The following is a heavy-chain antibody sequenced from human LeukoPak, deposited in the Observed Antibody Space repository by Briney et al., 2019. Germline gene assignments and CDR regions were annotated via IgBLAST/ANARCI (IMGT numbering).Heavy chain of an antibody. CDR2: INPSGGST. V-gene: IGHV1-46*01. Sequence: ASVKVSCKASGYTFTGYYMHWVRQAPGQGLEWMGIINPSGGSTSYAQRFQGRVTMTRDTSTSTVYMELSSLRSEDTAVYYCARDLARVGDYDILTGYYDYWGQGTLVTVSS. CDR1: GYTFTGYY. D-gene: IGHD3-9*01. J-gene: IGHJ4*02. CDR3: ARDLARVGDYDILTGYYDY.